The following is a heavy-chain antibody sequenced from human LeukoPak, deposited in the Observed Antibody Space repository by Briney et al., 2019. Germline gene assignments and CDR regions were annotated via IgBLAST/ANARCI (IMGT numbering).Heavy chain of an antibody. V-gene: IGHV3-7*01. CDR2: IKQDGSEK. D-gene: IGHD4-17*01. CDR3: ARVEDYGDCYFDY. Sequence: GGSLRLSCAACGFTFSIYWMSWVRQAPGKGLEWVANIKQDGSEKYYVDSVKGRFTISRDNAKNSLYLQMNSLRAEDTAVYYCARVEDYGDCYFDYWGQGTLVTVSS. J-gene: IGHJ4*02. CDR1: GFTFSIYW.